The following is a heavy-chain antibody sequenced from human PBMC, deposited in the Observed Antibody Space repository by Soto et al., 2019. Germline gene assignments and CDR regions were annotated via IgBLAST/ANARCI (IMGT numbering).Heavy chain of an antibody. CDR2: INSDGSST. J-gene: IGHJ6*02. D-gene: IGHD3-10*01. CDR1: GFSFSSYW. Sequence: GGSLRLSCAASGFSFSSYWMHWVRQPPGKGLMWVSSINSDGSSTRYADSVKGRFTISRDNAKNTLYLQMNSLRAEDTALYYCARDKVLLWFGDQPGPGGYYGMDVWGQGTTVTVSS. CDR3: ARDKVLLWFGDQPGPGGYYGMDV. V-gene: IGHV3-74*01.